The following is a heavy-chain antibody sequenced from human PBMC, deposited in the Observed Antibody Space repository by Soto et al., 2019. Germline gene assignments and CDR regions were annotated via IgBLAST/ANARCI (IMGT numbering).Heavy chain of an antibody. CDR2: IAVGSGYT. Sequence: SVKVSCKASGFTFTSSAFQWVRQARGQRLEWIGWIAVGSGYTNYAQRFQDRVTLTRDMSAATTYMELSRLTSEDTAIYYCAADATAWQQMVPSDYWGQGTLVTVSS. V-gene: IGHV1-58*01. J-gene: IGHJ4*02. CDR3: AADATAWQQMVPSDY. D-gene: IGHD2-8*01. CDR1: GFTFTSSA.